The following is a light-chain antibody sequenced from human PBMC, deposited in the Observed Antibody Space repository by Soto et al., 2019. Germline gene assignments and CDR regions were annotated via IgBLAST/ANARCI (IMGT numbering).Light chain of an antibody. Sequence: QSALTQPASVSGSPGQSITISWTGTSSDVGGYNYVSWYQQHPGKAPKLMIYDVSNRPSGVSNRFSGSKSGNTASLTISGLQAEDEADYYCSSYTSSSTRLFGTGTKVTVL. CDR2: DVS. V-gene: IGLV2-14*01. J-gene: IGLJ1*01. CDR1: SSDVGGYNY. CDR3: SSYTSSSTRL.